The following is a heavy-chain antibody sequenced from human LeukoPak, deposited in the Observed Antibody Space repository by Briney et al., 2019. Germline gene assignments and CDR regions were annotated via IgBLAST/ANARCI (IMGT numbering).Heavy chain of an antibody. CDR1: GYTFTSYG. J-gene: IGHJ6*03. CDR2: ISAYNGNT. Sequence: ASVKVSCKASGYTFTSYGISWVRQAPGQGLEWMGWISAYNGNTNYAQKLQGRVTMTTDTSTSTAYMELRSLRSDDTAVYYCARVQSSSWYDSYYYYMDVWGKGTTVTVSS. D-gene: IGHD6-13*01. CDR3: ARVQSSSWYDSYYYYMDV. V-gene: IGHV1-18*01.